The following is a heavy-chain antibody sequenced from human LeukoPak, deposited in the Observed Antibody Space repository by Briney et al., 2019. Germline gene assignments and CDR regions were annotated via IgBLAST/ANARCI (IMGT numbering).Heavy chain of an antibody. V-gene: IGHV4-31*03. D-gene: IGHD6-19*01. Sequence: PSETLSLTCTVSGGSISSGGYYWSWIRQHPGKGLEWIGYIYYSGSTYYNPSLKSRVTMSVDTSKNQFSLKLSSVTAADTAVYYCATWKRKVAVGAFDIWGQGTMVTVSS. CDR3: ATWKRKVAVGAFDI. CDR2: IYYSGST. J-gene: IGHJ3*02. CDR1: GGSISSGGYY.